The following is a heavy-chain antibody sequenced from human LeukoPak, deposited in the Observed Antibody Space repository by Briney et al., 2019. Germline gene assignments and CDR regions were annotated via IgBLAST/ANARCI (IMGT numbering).Heavy chain of an antibody. D-gene: IGHD4-17*01. V-gene: IGHV1-18*01. CDR3: ARSGHYGDYGGGSFDI. Sequence: ASVKVSCKASGYTFSSYDISWVRQAPGPGLEWMGWISAYNGNTNYAQKLQGRVTMTRDTSISTAYMELSRLRSDDTAVYYCARSGHYGDYGGGSFDIGGQGTMVTVSS. CDR1: GYTFSSYD. CDR2: ISAYNGNT. J-gene: IGHJ3*02.